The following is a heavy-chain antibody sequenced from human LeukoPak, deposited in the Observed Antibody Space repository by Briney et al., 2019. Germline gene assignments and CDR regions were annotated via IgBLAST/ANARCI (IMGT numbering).Heavy chain of an antibody. V-gene: IGHV4-39*01. CDR3: ARHTSAAGNWREPHPAIDY. Sequence: SGPTLVNPTQTLTLTCKFSGFSLSSNGVGVGWIRQPPGKGLEWIGSIYYSGSTYYNPSLKSRVTISVDTSKNQFSLKLSSVTAADTAVYYCARHTSAAGNWREPHPAIDYWGQGTLVTVSS. J-gene: IGHJ4*02. CDR2: IYYSGST. D-gene: IGHD6-13*01. CDR1: GFSLSSNGVG.